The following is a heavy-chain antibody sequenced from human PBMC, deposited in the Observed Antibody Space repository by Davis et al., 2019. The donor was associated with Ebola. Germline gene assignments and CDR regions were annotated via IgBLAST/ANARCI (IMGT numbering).Heavy chain of an antibody. V-gene: IGHV3-21*01. J-gene: IGHJ4*01. Sequence: GESLKISCSASGFTFTSYSMNWVRQAPGKGLEWVSFITSSSSYIYYADSVKGRFTISRDNAKKSLYLEMNSLRDGDTAVYYCAGFGDEGASWGQGTRVTVSS. CDR1: GFTFTSYS. D-gene: IGHD3-10*01. CDR3: AGFGDEGAS. CDR2: ITSSSSYI.